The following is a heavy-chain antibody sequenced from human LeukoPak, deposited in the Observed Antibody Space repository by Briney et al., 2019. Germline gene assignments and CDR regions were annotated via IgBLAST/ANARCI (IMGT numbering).Heavy chain of an antibody. CDR3: ARDRWGQQLSYYYYYMDV. D-gene: IGHD6-13*01. J-gene: IGHJ6*03. CDR2: IYTSGST. V-gene: IGHV4-61*02. CDR1: GGSISSGSYY. Sequence: SETLSLTCTVSGGSISSGSYYWSWIRQPAGKGLEWIGRIYTSGSTNYNPSLKSRVTISVDTSKNQFSLKLSSVTAADTAVYYCARDRWGQQLSYYYYYMDVWGKGTTVTVSS.